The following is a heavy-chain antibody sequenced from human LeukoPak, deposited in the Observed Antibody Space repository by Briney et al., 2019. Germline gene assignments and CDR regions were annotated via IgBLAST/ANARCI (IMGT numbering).Heavy chain of an antibody. V-gene: IGHV4-61*02. CDR2: IYTSGST. Sequence: SETLSLTCTVSGGSISGGSYYWSWIRQPAGKGLERIGRIYTSGSTNYNPSLKSRVTISVDTSKNQFSLKLSSVTAADTAVYYCARVRVGATTTFDYWGQGTLVTVSS. CDR1: GGSISGGSYY. D-gene: IGHD1-26*01. CDR3: ARVRVGATTTFDY. J-gene: IGHJ4*02.